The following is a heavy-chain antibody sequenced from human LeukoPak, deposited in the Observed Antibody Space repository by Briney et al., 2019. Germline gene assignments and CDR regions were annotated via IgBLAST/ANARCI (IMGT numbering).Heavy chain of an antibody. V-gene: IGHV3-48*02. CDR3: ARDHDWAFDY. J-gene: IGHJ4*02. Sequence: GGSLRLSCSASGFTFSSYSMNWARQAPGKGLEWLAYINRGGDNIWYADSVKGRFTISRDNARDSLFLQMNSLRDEDTAVYYCARDHDWAFDYWGRGTLVTVSS. CDR1: GFTFSSYS. CDR2: INRGGDNI. D-gene: IGHD3-9*01.